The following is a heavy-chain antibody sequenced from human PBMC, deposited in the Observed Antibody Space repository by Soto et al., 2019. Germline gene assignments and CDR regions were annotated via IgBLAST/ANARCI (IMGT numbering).Heavy chain of an antibody. CDR1: GFTFSSYA. D-gene: IGHD4-17*01. Sequence: GGSLRLSCAASGFTFSSYAMSWVRQAPGKGLEWVSAISGSGGSTYYADSVKGRFTISRDNSKNTLYLQMNSLRAEDTAVYYCAKEWGYGDYYVLGEFDYWGQGTLVTVSS. CDR3: AKEWGYGDYYVLGEFDY. V-gene: IGHV3-23*01. J-gene: IGHJ4*02. CDR2: ISGSGGST.